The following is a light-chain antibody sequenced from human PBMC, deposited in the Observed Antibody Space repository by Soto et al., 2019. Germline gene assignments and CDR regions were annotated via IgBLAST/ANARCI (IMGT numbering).Light chain of an antibody. CDR2: EVS. V-gene: IGLV2-14*01. CDR1: SNDVGGYNF. Sequence: QSALTQPASVSGSPGQSITISCTGTSNDVGGYNFVSWYQQHPGKAPKVMISEVSNRPSGVSIRFSGSKSGNTASLTISGLQAEDEAEYYCTSHRKNSPLPYVFGTGTKLTVL. CDR3: TSHRKNSPLPYV. J-gene: IGLJ1*01.